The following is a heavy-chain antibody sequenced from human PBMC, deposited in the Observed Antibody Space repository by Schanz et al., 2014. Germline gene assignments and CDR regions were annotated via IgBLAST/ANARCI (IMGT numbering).Heavy chain of an antibody. CDR2: IKSDGSST. Sequence: EVQLVESGGGLVQPGGSLRLSCAASGFTFSSYAMSWVRQAPGKGLEWVSRIKSDGSSTSYADSVKGRFTISRDNAKNTLYLQMSSLRAEDTAVYYCAKDAPYPFDLWGRGTLXTVSS. V-gene: IGHV3-23*04. J-gene: IGHJ2*01. CDR3: AKDAPYPFDL. CDR1: GFTFSSYA.